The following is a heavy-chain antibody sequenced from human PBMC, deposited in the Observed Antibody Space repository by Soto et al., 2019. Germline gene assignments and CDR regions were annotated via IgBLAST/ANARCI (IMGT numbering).Heavy chain of an antibody. CDR1: GFTFSKYW. V-gene: IGHV3-74*01. J-gene: IGHJ4*02. D-gene: IGHD2-8*01. Sequence: EVQLVESGGGLVQPGKALRLSCAASGFTFSKYWMHWVRQAPGKGPVWVSYISSDGTTTDYADSVKGRFTISRDNAKNSLYLQLDRLRVEGAAVYYCAIHDCTNDVCLEAAVTVGGALEYWGQGAQVTVSS. CDR2: ISSDGTTT. CDR3: AIHDCTNDVCLEAAVTVGGALEY.